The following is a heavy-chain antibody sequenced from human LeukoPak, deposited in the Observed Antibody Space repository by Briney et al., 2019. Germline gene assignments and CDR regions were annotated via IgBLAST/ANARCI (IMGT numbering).Heavy chain of an antibody. CDR2: INSGGENM. CDR1: GFTFSSFE. CDR3: AGEVIFPSCWFDP. V-gene: IGHV3-48*03. J-gene: IGHJ5*02. D-gene: IGHD3-22*01. Sequence: GGSLRLSCAASGFTFSSFEMYWVRQAPGKGLEWVSYINSGGENMQYADSVKGRFTISRDNAKNSLYLQMDSLRAEDTAVYYCAGEVIFPSCWFDPWGQGTLVTVSS.